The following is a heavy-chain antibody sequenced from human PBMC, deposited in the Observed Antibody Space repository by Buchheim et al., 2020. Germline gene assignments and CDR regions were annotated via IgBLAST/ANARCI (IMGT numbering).Heavy chain of an antibody. CDR3: ARAEYDYVWGSYQSPYFDY. D-gene: IGHD3-16*02. CDR2: INPSGGST. J-gene: IGHJ4*02. CDR1: GYTFTSYY. V-gene: IGHV1-46*01. Sequence: QVQLVQSGAEVKKPGASVKVSCKASGYTFTSYYMHWVRQAPGQGLEWMGIINPSGGSTSYAQQFQGRVTMTRDTSTSTVYMELSSLRSEDTVVYYCARAEYDYVWGSYQSPYFDYWGQGTL.